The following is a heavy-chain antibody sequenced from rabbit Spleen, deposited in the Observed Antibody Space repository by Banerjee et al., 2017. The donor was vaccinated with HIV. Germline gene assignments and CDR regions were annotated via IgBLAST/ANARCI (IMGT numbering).Heavy chain of an antibody. V-gene: IGHV1S47*01. CDR3: VRGASSSGYYSL. Sequence: QEQVVESGGGLVQPGGSLKLSCKASEFDFSNYGVSWVRQAPGKGLEWIGYIEPVFGNTYYANWVNGRFSISSHNDQNTLYLQLNSLTAADTATYFCVRGASSSGYYSLWGQGTLVTVS. CDR2: IEPVFGNT. D-gene: IGHD1-1*01. CDR1: EFDFSNYG. J-gene: IGHJ4*01.